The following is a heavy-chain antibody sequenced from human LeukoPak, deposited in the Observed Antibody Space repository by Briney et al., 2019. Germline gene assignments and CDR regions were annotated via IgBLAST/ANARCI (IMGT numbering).Heavy chain of an antibody. CDR3: ARDTTMLGAFDI. D-gene: IGHD3-10*02. CDR1: GFTFSSYA. V-gene: IGHV3-30-3*01. J-gene: IGHJ3*02. CDR2: ISYDGSNK. Sequence: GGSLRLSCAASGFTFSSYAMHWVRQAPGKGLEWVAVISYDGSNKYYADSVKSRFTISRDNSKNTLYLQMNSLRAEDTAVYYCARDTTMLGAFDIWGQGTMVTVSS.